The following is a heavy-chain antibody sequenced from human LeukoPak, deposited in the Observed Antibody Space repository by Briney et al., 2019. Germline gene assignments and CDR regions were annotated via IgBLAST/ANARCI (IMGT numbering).Heavy chain of an antibody. V-gene: IGHV3-48*01. J-gene: IGHJ4*02. CDR2: ISSSSSTI. CDR1: GFTFSSYS. Sequence: GGSLRLSCAASGFTFSSYSMNWVRQAPGKGLEWVSYISSSSSTIDYADSVKGRFTISRDNAKNSLYLQMNSLSAEDTAVYYCARGPSYCSSTSCPHDYWGQGTLVTVSS. D-gene: IGHD2-2*01. CDR3: ARGPSYCSSTSCPHDY.